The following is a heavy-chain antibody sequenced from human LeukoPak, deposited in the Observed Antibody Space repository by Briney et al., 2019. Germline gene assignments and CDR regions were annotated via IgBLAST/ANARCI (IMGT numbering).Heavy chain of an antibody. D-gene: IGHD2-21*01. J-gene: IGHJ3*02. Sequence: GGSLRLSCAASGFTFSSYSMNWVRQAPGKGLEWVSSISSSSSYVYYADSVRGRFTISRDNAKNSLYLQMNSLRAEDTAVYYCARSAYCGGDCSTGPFDIWGQGTMVTVSS. V-gene: IGHV3-21*01. CDR1: GFTFSSYS. CDR2: ISSSSSYV. CDR3: ARSAYCGGDCSTGPFDI.